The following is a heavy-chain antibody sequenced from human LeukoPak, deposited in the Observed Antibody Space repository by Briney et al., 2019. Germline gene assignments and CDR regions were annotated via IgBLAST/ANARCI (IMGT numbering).Heavy chain of an antibody. Sequence: PGGSLRLSCAVSVFIYRSYSKNWVSQAPGRGLEWGSYISSSSSTIYYADSVRGRFTISRDNAKNSLYLQMNRLRDDETVVYYGARDLGGRKGVFDNWGQGTMVTVSS. CDR1: VFIYRSYS. CDR3: ARDLGGRKGVFDN. J-gene: IGHJ3*02. D-gene: IGHD3-16*01. V-gene: IGHV3-48*02. CDR2: ISSSSSTI.